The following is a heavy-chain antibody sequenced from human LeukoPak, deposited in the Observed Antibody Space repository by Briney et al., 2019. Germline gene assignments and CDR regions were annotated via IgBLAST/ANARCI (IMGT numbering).Heavy chain of an antibody. V-gene: IGHV3-23*01. D-gene: IGHD3-22*01. CDR2: ISGSGGST. J-gene: IGHJ3*02. CDR3: AKGLYDSSGYSADAFDI. CDR1: GFTFSSYG. Sequence: PGGSLRLSCAASGFTFSSYGMLWVRQAPGKGLEWVSAISGSGGSTYYADSVKGRFTISRDNSKNTLYLQMNSLRAEDTAVYYCAKGLYDSSGYSADAFDIWGQGTMVTVSS.